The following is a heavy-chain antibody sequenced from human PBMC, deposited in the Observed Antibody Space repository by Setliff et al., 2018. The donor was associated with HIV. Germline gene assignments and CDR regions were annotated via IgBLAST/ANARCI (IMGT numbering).Heavy chain of an antibody. CDR3: ARDGVAAGLYFDQ. D-gene: IGHD6-13*01. Sequence: GESLTISCAASGFTFSSYWMNWVRQAPGKGLEWVASINQDGSEKYNVDSVKGRFTISRDNAKNSLYLQMNSLRADDTAVYYCARDGVAAGLYFDQWGQGALVTV. J-gene: IGHJ4*02. V-gene: IGHV3-7*05. CDR2: INQDGSEK. CDR1: GFTFSSYW.